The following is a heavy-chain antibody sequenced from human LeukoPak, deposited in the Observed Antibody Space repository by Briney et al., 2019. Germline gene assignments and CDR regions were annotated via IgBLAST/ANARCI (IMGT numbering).Heavy chain of an antibody. V-gene: IGHV1-69*05. CDR1: GGTFSSYA. CDR3: ARDPVATGYCSGGSCYGAFDI. J-gene: IGHJ3*02. Sequence: SVKVSCKASGGTFSSYAISWVRQAPGQGLEWMGGIIHIFGTANYAQKFQGRVTITTDDSTSTAYMELSSLRSEDTAVYYCARDPVATGYCSGGSCYGAFDIWGQGTMVTLSS. CDR2: IIHIFGTA. D-gene: IGHD2-15*01.